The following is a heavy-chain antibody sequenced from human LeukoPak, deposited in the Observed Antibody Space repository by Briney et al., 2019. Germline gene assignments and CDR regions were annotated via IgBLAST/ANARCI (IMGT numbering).Heavy chain of an antibody. CDR3: ARDQKDYYGSGSYGGSFDY. CDR1: GGSISSSSYY. V-gene: IGHV4-39*07. D-gene: IGHD3-10*01. CDR2: IYYSGST. Sequence: SETLSLTCTVSGGSISSSSYYWGWIRQPPGKGVEWVGSIYYSGSTYYNPSLKSRVTISVDTSKNQFSLKLSSVTAADTAVYYCARDQKDYYGSGSYGGSFDYWGQGTLVTVSS. J-gene: IGHJ4*02.